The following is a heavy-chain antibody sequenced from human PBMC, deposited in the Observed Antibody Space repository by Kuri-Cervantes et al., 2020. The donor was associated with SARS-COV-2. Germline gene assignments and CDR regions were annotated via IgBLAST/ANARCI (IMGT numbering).Heavy chain of an antibody. CDR3: ARESSYITIFGVVTRYGMDV. D-gene: IGHD3-3*01. CDR1: GGSISSGDYY. Sequence: SETLSLTCTVSGGSISSGDYYWSWIRRPPGKGLEWIGYIYYSGSTYYNPSLKSRVTISVDTSKNQFSLKLSSVTAADTAVYYCARESSYITIFGVVTRYGMDVWGQGTTVTVSS. J-gene: IGHJ6*02. V-gene: IGHV4-30-4*01. CDR2: IYYSGST.